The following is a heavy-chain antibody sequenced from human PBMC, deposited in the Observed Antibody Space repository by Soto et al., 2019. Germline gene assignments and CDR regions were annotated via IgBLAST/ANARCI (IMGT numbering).Heavy chain of an antibody. V-gene: IGHV1-69*01. Sequence: QVQLVQSGAEVKKPGSSVKVSCKASGGTFSSHVFNWVRQAPGQGLEWMGGIMPIIGTANYAQKFQGRVTSTADESTSTAYMELSSLRSEDTAVYYCARDVEFRDGNISHLDYWGQGTLFTVSS. CDR1: GGTFSSHV. CDR2: IMPIIGTA. D-gene: IGHD3-10*01. J-gene: IGHJ4*02. CDR3: ARDVEFRDGNISHLDY.